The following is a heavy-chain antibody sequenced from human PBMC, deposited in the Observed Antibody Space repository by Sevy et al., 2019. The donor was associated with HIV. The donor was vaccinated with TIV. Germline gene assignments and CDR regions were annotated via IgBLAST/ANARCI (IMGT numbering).Heavy chain of an antibody. CDR1: GFTFSSYG. J-gene: IGHJ4*02. V-gene: IGHV3-21*01. Sequence: GGSLRLSCSASGFTFSSYGMNWVRQAPGKGLEWVSSVSSSSTYIYYTESVKGRFTISRDNAKNSLYLQVNSLRAEDTAVYYCARGGSGELTDTFDCWGQGSLVTVSS. CDR2: VSSSSTYI. CDR3: ARGGSGELTDTFDC. D-gene: IGHD5-18*01.